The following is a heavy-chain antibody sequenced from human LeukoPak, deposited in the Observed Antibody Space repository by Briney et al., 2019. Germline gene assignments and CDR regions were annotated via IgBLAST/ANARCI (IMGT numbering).Heavy chain of an antibody. Sequence: GGSLRLSCAASGFTFSNAWMSWVRQAPGMGLEWVGFIRSKAYGGATEYAASVKGRFTVSRDDSKSIAYLQMNSLKAEDTAVYYCARDHNSDYDLFDLWGQGTLVTVSS. CDR3: ARDHNSDYDLFDL. CDR1: GFTFSNAW. J-gene: IGHJ4*02. V-gene: IGHV3-71*01. D-gene: IGHD5-12*01. CDR2: IRSKAYGGAT.